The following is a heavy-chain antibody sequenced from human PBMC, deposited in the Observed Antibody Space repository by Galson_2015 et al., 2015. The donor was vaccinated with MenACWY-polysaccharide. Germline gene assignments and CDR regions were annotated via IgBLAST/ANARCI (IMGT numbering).Heavy chain of an antibody. J-gene: IGHJ3*02. CDR2: ISWNSGSI. V-gene: IGHV3-9*01. Sequence: SLRLSCAASGFTFDDYAMHWVRQAPGKGLEWVSGISWNSGSIGYADSVKGRFTISRDNAKNSLYLQMNSLRAEDTALYYCAKDFDKGWGFGGVIVINDAFDIWGQGTMVTVSS. D-gene: IGHD3-16*02. CDR1: GFTFDDYA. CDR3: AKDFDKGWGFGGVIVINDAFDI.